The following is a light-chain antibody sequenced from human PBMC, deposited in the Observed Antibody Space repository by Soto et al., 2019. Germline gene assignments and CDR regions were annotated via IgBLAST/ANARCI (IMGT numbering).Light chain of an antibody. Sequence: DIVMTQSPLSLPVTPGEPASVSCRSSQSLLHSNGYNYLDWYLQKPGQSPQLLIYLGSYRASGVPDRFSGSGSGTDFTLKITRVEAEDVGVYYCMQSLQTPLTFGGGTKVEI. CDR2: LGS. CDR3: MQSLQTPLT. CDR1: QSLLHSNGYNY. V-gene: IGKV2-28*01. J-gene: IGKJ4*01.